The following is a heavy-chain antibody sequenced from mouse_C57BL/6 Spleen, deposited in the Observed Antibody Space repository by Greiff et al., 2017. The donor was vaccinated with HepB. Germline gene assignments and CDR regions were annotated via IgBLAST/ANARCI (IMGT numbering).Heavy chain of an antibody. CDR3: ARGTAQYYFDY. D-gene: IGHD3-2*02. Sequence: VQLQQSGAELVKPGASVKLSCKASGYTFTSYWMQWVKQRPGQGLEWIGEIDPSDSYTNYNQKFKGKATLTVDTSSSTAYMQLSSLTSEDSAVYYCARGTAQYYFDYWGQGTTLTVSS. CDR2: IDPSDSYT. CDR1: GYTFTSYW. V-gene: IGHV1-50*01. J-gene: IGHJ2*01.